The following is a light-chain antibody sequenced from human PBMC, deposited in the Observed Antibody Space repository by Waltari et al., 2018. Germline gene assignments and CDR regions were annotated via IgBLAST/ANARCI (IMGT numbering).Light chain of an antibody. CDR2: EEA. V-gene: IGLV1-51*02. J-gene: IGLJ7*01. CDR3: GTWDSSLSGAV. Sequence: QSVLTQPPSVSAAPGQRVTISCPGGHSNIGNNYVSWYRQFPGPAPDLLTYEEAERPSGVPGRFSGSKSGTSATLDITGLQAGDEADYYCGTWDSSLSGAVFGGGTHLTVL. CDR1: HSNIGNNY.